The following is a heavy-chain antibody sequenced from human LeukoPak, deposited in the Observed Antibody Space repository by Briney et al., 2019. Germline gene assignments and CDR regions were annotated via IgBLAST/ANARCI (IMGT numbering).Heavy chain of an antibody. CDR3: ARDLNDILTGYSYYMDV. Sequence: GGSLRLSCAASGFTFSSYSMNWVRQAPGKGLEWVSYISSGSSTIYYADSVKGRFTISRDNAKNSLYLQMNSLRAEDTAVYYCARDLNDILTGYSYYMDVWGKGTTVTVSS. CDR2: ISSGSSTI. CDR1: GFTFSSYS. D-gene: IGHD3-9*01. J-gene: IGHJ6*03. V-gene: IGHV3-48*01.